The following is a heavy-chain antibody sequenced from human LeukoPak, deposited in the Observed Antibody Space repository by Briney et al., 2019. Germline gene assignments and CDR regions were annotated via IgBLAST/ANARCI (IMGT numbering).Heavy chain of an antibody. CDR1: GFTFSGYW. CDR2: IEEDGSAK. CDR3: ARAGQLNY. Sequence: PGGSLTLSCVGSGFTFSGYWMNWVRQAPGRGLEWVAKIEEDGSAKYYMDSVKGRFSIYRDNAKNSLYLQMYSLRAEDTAMYYCARAGQLNYWGQGTLVTVSS. V-gene: IGHV3-7*05. J-gene: IGHJ4*02. D-gene: IGHD6-13*01.